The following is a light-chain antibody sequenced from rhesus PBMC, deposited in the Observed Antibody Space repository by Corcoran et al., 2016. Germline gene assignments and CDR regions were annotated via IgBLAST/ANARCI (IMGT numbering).Light chain of an antibody. V-gene: IGKV1-19*01. CDR2: YAT. CDR3: QQYDDLPFT. Sequence: DIQMTQSPSSLSASVGDKVSTTCHASRDIKSWLAWYQQKPGKAPKPLFSYATILQSGDPSRFSCSGSGTDYTLTIPNLQPEVFATCYGQQYDDLPFTFGPGTKLHIK. CDR1: RDIKSW. J-gene: IGKJ3*01.